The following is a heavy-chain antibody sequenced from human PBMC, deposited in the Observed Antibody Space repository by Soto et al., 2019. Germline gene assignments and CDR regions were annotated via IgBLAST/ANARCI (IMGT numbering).Heavy chain of an antibody. CDR1: GGSISSGDYY. V-gene: IGHV4-30-4*01. D-gene: IGHD2-8*01. CDR3: ARSPKGTNFDY. J-gene: IGHJ4*02. CDR2: IYYSGST. Sequence: QVQLQESGPGLVKPSQTLSLTCTVSGGSISSGDYYWTWIRQPPGKGLEWIGYIYYSGSTYYNPSXKRXVTISVDTSKNQFSLKLSSVTAADTAVYYCARSPKGTNFDYWGQGTLVTVSS.